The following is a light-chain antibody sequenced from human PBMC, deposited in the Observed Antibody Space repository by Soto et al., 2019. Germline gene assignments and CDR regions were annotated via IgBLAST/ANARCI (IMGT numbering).Light chain of an antibody. CDR3: QHYCSSGTWT. CDR1: QSVSSDY. CDR2: GAS. V-gene: IGKV3-20*01. J-gene: IGKJ1*01. Sequence: IGVTQSPDTLSLYQGERATLSCRAGQSVSSDYLVWYQQKPGLPPRLLIYGASGRATGIPERFSGSGSGADFTLTISRLVPEEFAVYYCQHYCSSGTWTSGEGTKV.